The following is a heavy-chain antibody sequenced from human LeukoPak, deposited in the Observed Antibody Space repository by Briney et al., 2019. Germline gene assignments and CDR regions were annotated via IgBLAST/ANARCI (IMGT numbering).Heavy chain of an antibody. Sequence: GRSLRLSCAASGFTLSSYAVSWVRQAPGKGLEWVSVISGSGGATNYAASVMGRFTISRDNSKNTLYLQMNSLRAEDTAVYYCAKDIVATWFDPWGQGTLVTVSS. J-gene: IGHJ5*02. CDR3: AKDIVATWFDP. CDR1: GFTLSSYA. D-gene: IGHD5-12*01. V-gene: IGHV3-23*01. CDR2: ISGSGGAT.